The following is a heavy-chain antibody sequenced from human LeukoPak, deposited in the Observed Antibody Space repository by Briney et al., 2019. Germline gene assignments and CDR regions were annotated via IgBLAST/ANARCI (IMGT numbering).Heavy chain of an antibody. D-gene: IGHD3-9*01. CDR3: AKENYDILTGARTGFDP. CDR2: ISYDGSNK. J-gene: IGHJ5*02. Sequence: PGGSLRLSCAASGFTFSSYGMHWVCQAPGKGLEWVAVISYDGSNKYYADSVKGRFTISRDNSKNTLYLQMNSLRAEDTAVYYRAKENYDILTGARTGFDPWGQGTLVTVSS. V-gene: IGHV3-30*18. CDR1: GFTFSSYG.